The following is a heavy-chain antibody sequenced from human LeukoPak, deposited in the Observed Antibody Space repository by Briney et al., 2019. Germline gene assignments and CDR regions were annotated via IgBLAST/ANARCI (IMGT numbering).Heavy chain of an antibody. Sequence: GESLKISCKDSGYSFTSYWIGWVRQMPGKGLEWMWIIYPGDSDTRYSPSFQGQVTISADKSISTAYLQWSSLKASDTAMYYCARSEHYYDSSGYHYFDYWGQGTLVTVSS. CDR2: IYPGDSDT. CDR3: ARSEHYYDSSGYHYFDY. V-gene: IGHV5-51*01. J-gene: IGHJ4*02. CDR1: GYSFTSYW. D-gene: IGHD3-22*01.